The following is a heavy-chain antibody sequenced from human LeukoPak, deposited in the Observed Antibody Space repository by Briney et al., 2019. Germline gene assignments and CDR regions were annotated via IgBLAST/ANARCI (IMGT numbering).Heavy chain of an antibody. V-gene: IGHV1-69*01. CDR3: AGPLADPDAFDI. J-gene: IGHJ3*02. Sequence: SVKVSCKAPGGTFSSYAISWVRQAPGQGLEWMGGIIPIFGTANYAQKFQGRVTITADESTSTAYMELSSLRSEDTAVYYCAGPLADPDAFDIWGQGTMVTVSS. CDR1: GGTFSSYA. CDR2: IIPIFGTA.